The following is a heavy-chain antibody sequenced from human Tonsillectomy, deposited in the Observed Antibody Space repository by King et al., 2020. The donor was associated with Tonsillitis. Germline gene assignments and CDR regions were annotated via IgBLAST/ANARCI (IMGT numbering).Heavy chain of an antibody. V-gene: IGHV3-30*01. CDR1: GFTFSSYA. CDR3: ARGNYYDFSPEDY. CDR2: TSYDGSNK. J-gene: IGHJ4*02. Sequence: VQLVESGGGIVQPGRSLRLSCAASGFTFSSYAMHWVRQAPGKGLEWVAVTSYDGSNKYYADSVEGRFTISRDSSKNTLYLQMDSLRAEDTAVYYCARGNYYDFSPEDYWGQGTLVTVSS. D-gene: IGHD3-22*01.